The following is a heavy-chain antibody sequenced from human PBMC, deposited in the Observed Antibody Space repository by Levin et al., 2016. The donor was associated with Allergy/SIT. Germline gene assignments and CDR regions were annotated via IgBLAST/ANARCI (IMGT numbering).Heavy chain of an antibody. CDR2: ISYDGSNK. V-gene: IGHV3-30-3*01. Sequence: WIRQPPGKGLEWVAVISYDGSNKYYADSVKGRFTISRDNSKNTLYLQMNSLRAEDTAVYYCARDLSYSSGFSWGQGTLVTVSS. D-gene: IGHD6-19*01. CDR3: ARDLSYSSGFS. J-gene: IGHJ5*02.